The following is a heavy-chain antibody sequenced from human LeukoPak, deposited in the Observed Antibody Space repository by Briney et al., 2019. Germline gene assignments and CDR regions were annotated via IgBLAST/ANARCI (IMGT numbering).Heavy chain of an antibody. Sequence: ASVKVSCKASGYTFTSYYMHWVRQAPGQGLEWMGIINPSGGSTGYAQKFQGRVTMTRDMSTSTVYMELSSLRSEDTAVYYCARGYYDSSGYYYGSIGAFDIWGQGTMVTVSS. D-gene: IGHD3-22*01. V-gene: IGHV1-46*01. CDR2: INPSGGST. J-gene: IGHJ3*02. CDR3: ARGYYDSSGYYYGSIGAFDI. CDR1: GYTFTSYY.